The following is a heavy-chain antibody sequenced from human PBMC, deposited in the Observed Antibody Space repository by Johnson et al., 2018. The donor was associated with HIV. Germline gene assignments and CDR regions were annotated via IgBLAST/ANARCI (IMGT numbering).Heavy chain of an antibody. CDR2: INADGRST. CDR1: GFNFSSYA. Sequence: VQLVESGGGVARPGGSLRLSCAASGFNFSSYAMSWVRQAPGKGLEWVSRINADGRSTTYADSVKGRFTISRDNAQNTLYLQMNSLRAEDTAVYYCASPQAGDYPQDDAFHIWGQGTVVTVSS. J-gene: IGHJ3*02. V-gene: IGHV3-74*02. CDR3: ASPQAGDYPQDDAFHI. D-gene: IGHD4-17*01.